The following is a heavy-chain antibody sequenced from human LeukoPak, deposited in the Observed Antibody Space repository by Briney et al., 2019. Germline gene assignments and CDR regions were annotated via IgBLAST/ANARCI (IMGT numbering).Heavy chain of an antibody. V-gene: IGHV4-39*01. CDR2: IYYSGNT. CDR3: ARHLGNYLDWFDP. J-gene: IGHJ5*02. CDR1: GGSISSSSYY. Sequence: SETLSLTCTVSGGSISSSSYYGGWIRQPPGKGLEWIGTIYYSGNTYYNPSLKSRVTMSVDMSKNQFSLMLSSVAAAVTAVYYCARHLGNYLDWFDPWGQGTLVTVSS. D-gene: IGHD4-11*01.